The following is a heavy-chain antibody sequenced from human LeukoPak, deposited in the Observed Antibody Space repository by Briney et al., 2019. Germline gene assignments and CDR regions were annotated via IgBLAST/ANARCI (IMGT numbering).Heavy chain of an antibody. Sequence: PSGTLTLTCAASGFTISSYWLSWVRQAPGKGLEWVANINQGGSDKYYVDSVKGRFTISRDDAKNTLYLQMNSLRAEDTAVYYCVRERSYWYFDLWGRGTLVTVSS. CDR3: VRERSYWYFDL. CDR1: GFTISSYW. J-gene: IGHJ2*01. CDR2: INQGGSDK. V-gene: IGHV3-7*04.